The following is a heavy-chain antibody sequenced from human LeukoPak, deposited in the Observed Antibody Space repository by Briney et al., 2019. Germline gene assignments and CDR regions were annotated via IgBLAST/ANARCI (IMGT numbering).Heavy chain of an antibody. CDR1: GGSISSYY. CDR2: IYYSGST. D-gene: IGHD1-7*01. J-gene: IGHJ3*01. V-gene: IGHV4-59*01. CDR3: ARDNWNYGSSMDV. Sequence: SETLSLTCSVSGGSISSYYWSWIRQPPGKGLEWIGYIYYSGSTNYNPSLKSRVTISVDTSKNQFSLKLSSVTAADTAVYYCARDNWNYGSSMDVWGQGTMVTVSS.